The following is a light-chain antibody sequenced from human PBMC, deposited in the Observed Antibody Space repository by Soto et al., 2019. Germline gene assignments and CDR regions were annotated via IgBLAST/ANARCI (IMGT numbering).Light chain of an antibody. V-gene: IGKV3-15*01. Sequence: ETVMTQSPATLSVSPGERATLSCRASQSVSSNLAWYQQKPGQAPRLLIYGASTRATGIPARFSGSGSGTEFTLTISSLQSEDFAVYSCQQYNDWPPGFGPGTKVHIK. CDR2: GAS. CDR1: QSVSSN. J-gene: IGKJ3*01. CDR3: QQYNDWPPG.